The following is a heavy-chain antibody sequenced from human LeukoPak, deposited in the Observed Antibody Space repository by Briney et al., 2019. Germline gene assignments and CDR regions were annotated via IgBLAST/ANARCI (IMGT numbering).Heavy chain of an antibody. CDR3: AKAGSYSASWYCDC. J-gene: IGHJ4*02. CDR2: ISGSGDYT. V-gene: IGHV3-23*01. D-gene: IGHD6-13*01. CDR1: GFTFSSYG. Sequence: GGSLRLSCAASGFTFSSYGMHWVRQAPGKGLEWVAAISGSGDYTLSADSVKGRFTISRDNSNNTLSLQMNSLRADDTAVYYCAKAGSYSASWYCDCWGQGTLVTVSS.